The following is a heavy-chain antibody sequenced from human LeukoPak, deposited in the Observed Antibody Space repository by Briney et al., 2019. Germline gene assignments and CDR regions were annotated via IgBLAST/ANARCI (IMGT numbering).Heavy chain of an antibody. CDR3: AREYSSYSAHAFDI. CDR1: GYTFTDYY. J-gene: IGHJ3*02. V-gene: IGHV1-2*02. CDR2: INPNSGGT. D-gene: IGHD6-6*01. Sequence: ASVKVSCKASGYTFTDYYIHWVRQAPGQGLEWMGWINPNSGGTNYAQKFQGRVTMTGDTSISTAYMELSRLRSDDTAVYYCAREYSSYSAHAFDIWGQGTMVTVSS.